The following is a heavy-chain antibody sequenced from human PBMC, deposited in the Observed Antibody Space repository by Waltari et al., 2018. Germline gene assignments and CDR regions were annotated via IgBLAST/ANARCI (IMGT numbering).Heavy chain of an antibody. Sequence: QLQLQESGPGLVKPSETLSLTCTVSGGSISSSSYYWGWIRQPPGKGLEWIGSIYYSGSTYYHPSLKRRVTISVDTSKNQFSLKLSSVTAADTAVYYCAVWDIVVVVAEEGMDVWGHGTTVTVSS. CDR1: GGSISSSSYY. CDR2: IYYSGST. J-gene: IGHJ6*02. D-gene: IGHD2-15*01. V-gene: IGHV4-39*07. CDR3: AVWDIVVVVAEEGMDV.